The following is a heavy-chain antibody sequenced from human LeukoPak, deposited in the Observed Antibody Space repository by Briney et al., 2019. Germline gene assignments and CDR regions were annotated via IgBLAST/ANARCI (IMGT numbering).Heavy chain of an antibody. CDR1: GGAFSSYA. V-gene: IGHV1-18*01. J-gene: IGHJ6*03. CDR3: ARDSSSSSWDYYYYYYMDV. Sequence: ASVKVSCKASGGAFSSYAISWVRQAPGQGLEWMGWISAYNGNTNYAQKLQGRVTMTTDTSTSTAYMELRSLRSDDTAVYYCARDSSSSSWDYYYYYYMDVWGKGTTVTVSS. D-gene: IGHD6-13*01. CDR2: ISAYNGNT.